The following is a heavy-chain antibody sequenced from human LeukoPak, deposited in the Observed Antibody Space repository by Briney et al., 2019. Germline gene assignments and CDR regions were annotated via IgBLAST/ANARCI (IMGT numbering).Heavy chain of an antibody. J-gene: IGHJ4*02. CDR2: IYDDGSRT. CDR3: ARGHSSGYYTDY. Sequence: PGGSLRLSCAVSGFTFSSHWMHWVRQAPGKGLVWVSRIYDDGSRTNYADSVKGRLTISRDNAKNTLYLQVNSLRAEDTAVYYCARGHSSGYYTDYWGQGTLVTVSS. D-gene: IGHD6-19*01. CDR1: GFTFSSHW. V-gene: IGHV3-74*01.